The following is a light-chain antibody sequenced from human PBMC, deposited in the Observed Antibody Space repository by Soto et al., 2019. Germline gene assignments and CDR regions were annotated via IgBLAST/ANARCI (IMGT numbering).Light chain of an antibody. J-gene: IGKJ4*01. CDR1: QSISSW. CDR2: DAS. Sequence: DIQMTQSPSTLSASVGDRVTITCRASQSISSWLAWYQQKPGKAPKLLIYDASSLESGVPSRFSGSGSGTEFTLTISSLQPDDFATYYCQQYNSYAFGGGTKVDIK. CDR3: QQYNSYA. V-gene: IGKV1-5*01.